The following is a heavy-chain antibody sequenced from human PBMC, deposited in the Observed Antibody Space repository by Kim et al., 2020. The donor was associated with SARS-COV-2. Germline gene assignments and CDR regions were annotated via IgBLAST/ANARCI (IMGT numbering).Heavy chain of an antibody. Sequence: DSGKGRFTIARDNSKNTLYLQMNSLRAEDTALYYCAKFRDTLTITNYFDYWGQGTLVTVSS. J-gene: IGHJ4*02. D-gene: IGHD3-3*01. CDR3: AKFRDTLTITNYFDY. V-gene: IGHV3-23*01.